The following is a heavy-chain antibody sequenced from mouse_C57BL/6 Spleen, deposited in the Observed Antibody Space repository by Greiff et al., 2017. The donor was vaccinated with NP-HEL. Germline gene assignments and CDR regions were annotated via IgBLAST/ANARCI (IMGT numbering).Heavy chain of an antibody. CDR1: GFTFSDYG. CDR2: ISSGSSTI. CDR3: ERPEYGNWAWFAY. V-gene: IGHV5-17*01. J-gene: IGHJ3*01. Sequence: EVQRVESGGGLVKPGGSLKLSCAASGFTFSDYGMHWVRQAPEKGLEWVAYISSGSSTIYYADTVKGRFTISRDNAKNTLFLQMTSLRSEDTAMYYCERPEYGNWAWFAYWGQGTLVTVSA. D-gene: IGHD2-10*02.